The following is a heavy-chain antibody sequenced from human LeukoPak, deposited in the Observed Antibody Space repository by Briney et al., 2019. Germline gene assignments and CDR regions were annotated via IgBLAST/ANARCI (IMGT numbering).Heavy chain of an antibody. D-gene: IGHD3-22*01. CDR3: ARQYSSGWFRHFDY. CDR2: TYPGGSDT. V-gene: IGHV5-51*01. J-gene: IGHJ4*02. Sequence: GESMKISCRCSGYSFINYYIGWVRQMPGKGLEWIGVTYPGGSDTSYNPSFKGQVIFSADKSTTTVYLQWGRLQASDTAIYYCARQYSSGWFRHFDYWGQGTLITVSS. CDR1: GYSFINYY.